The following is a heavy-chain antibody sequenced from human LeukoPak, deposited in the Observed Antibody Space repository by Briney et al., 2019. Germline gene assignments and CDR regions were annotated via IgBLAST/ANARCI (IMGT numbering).Heavy chain of an antibody. CDR3: ARVSIGAWYFDL. D-gene: IGHD3-16*01. J-gene: IGHJ2*01. CDR1: GFTFSSYS. Sequence: GGSLRLSCAASGFTFSSYSMNWVRQAPGKGLEWVSYISSSSSSIYYADFVKGRFTISRDNAKNSLYLQMNRLGAEDTAVYYCARVSIGAWYFDLWGRGTLVTVSS. CDR2: ISSSSSSI. V-gene: IGHV3-48*04.